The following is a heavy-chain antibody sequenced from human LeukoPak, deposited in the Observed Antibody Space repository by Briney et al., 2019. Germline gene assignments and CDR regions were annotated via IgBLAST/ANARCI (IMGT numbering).Heavy chain of an antibody. D-gene: IGHD1-26*01. J-gene: IGHJ4*02. CDR3: ARGGGWWELPYFDY. CDR1: GGSISSGGYS. Sequence: SQTLSLTCAVSGGSISSGGYSWSWIRQPPGKGLEWIGYIYHSGSTYYNPSLKSRVTISVDRSKNQFPLKLSSVTAADTAVYYCARGGGWWELPYFDYWGQGTLVTVSS. CDR2: IYHSGST. V-gene: IGHV4-30-2*01.